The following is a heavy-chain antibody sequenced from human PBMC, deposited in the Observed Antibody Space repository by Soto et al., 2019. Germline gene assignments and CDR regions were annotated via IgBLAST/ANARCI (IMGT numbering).Heavy chain of an antibody. CDR3: AVSSGMQYYYYYYGMDV. V-gene: IGHV1-58*01. CDR1: GFTFTSSA. CDR2: IVVGSGNT. Sequence: GASVKVSCKASGFTFTSSALRWVRQARGQRLEWIGWIVVGSGNTNYAQKFQERVTITRDMSTSTAYMELSSLRSEDTAVYYCAVSSGMQYYYYYYGMDVWSQGTTVTVSS. D-gene: IGHD2-2*01. J-gene: IGHJ6*02.